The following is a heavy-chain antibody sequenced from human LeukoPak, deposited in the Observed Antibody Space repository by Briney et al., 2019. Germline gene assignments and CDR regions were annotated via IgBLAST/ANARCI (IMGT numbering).Heavy chain of an antibody. V-gene: IGHV1-69*06. CDR3: AREVSSGWYRFYFDY. J-gene: IGHJ4*02. Sequence: GASVKVSCKASGGTFSSYAISWVRQAPGQGLEWMGGIIPIFGTANYAQKFQGRVTITADKSTSTAYMELSSLRSEDTAVYYCAREVSSGWYRFYFDYWGQGTLVTVSS. CDR1: GGTFSSYA. CDR2: IIPIFGTA. D-gene: IGHD6-19*01.